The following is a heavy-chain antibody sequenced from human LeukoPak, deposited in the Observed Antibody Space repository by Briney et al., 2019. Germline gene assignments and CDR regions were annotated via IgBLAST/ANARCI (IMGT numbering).Heavy chain of an antibody. Sequence: PGGSLRLSCAASGFTFSSYAMHWVRQAPGKGLEWVAVISYDGSNKYYADSVKGRFTISRDNSKNTLYLQMNSLRAEDTAVYYCAKRMGPTSTGVPYYYGMDVWGQGTTVTVSS. J-gene: IGHJ6*02. V-gene: IGHV3-30*18. D-gene: IGHD2-2*01. CDR1: GFTFSSYA. CDR3: AKRMGPTSTGVPYYYGMDV. CDR2: ISYDGSNK.